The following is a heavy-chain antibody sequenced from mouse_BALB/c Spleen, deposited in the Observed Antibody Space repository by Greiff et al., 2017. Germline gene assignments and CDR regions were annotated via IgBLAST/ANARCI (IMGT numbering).Heavy chain of an antibody. CDR1: GFTFSSFG. Sequence: EVKLVESGGGLVQPGGSRKLSCAASGFTFSSFGMHWVRQAPEKGLEWVAYISSGSSTIYYADTVKGRFTISRDNPKNTLFLQMTSLRSEDTAMYYCAQSSSWDVDAYWGQGTLVTVSA. V-gene: IGHV5-17*02. CDR3: AQSSSWDVDAY. CDR2: ISSGSSTI. D-gene: IGHD4-1*01. J-gene: IGHJ3*01.